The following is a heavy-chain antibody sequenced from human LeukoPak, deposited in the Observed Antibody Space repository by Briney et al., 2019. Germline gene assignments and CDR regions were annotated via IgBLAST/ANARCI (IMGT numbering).Heavy chain of an antibody. J-gene: IGHJ4*02. Sequence: SETLSLTCTVSTDSISSSSQHWGWIRQSPGKGLEWIGSIYYGRTTYYNPSLNSRVAISVVTSKNQFSLQLNSVTAADTAVYYCVRHDGRGGATMGALDSWGQGSRVTVSS. D-gene: IGHD5-12*01. V-gene: IGHV4-39*01. CDR3: VRHDGRGGATMGALDS. CDR1: TDSISSSSQH. CDR2: IYYGRTT.